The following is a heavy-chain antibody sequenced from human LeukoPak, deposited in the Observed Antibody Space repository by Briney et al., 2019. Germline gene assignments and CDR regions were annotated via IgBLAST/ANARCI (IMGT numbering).Heavy chain of an antibody. CDR1: AYTFTAYH. CDR3: ALVTAGNWWFDP. V-gene: IGHV1-2*02. CDR2: INPNSGGT. D-gene: IGHD2-21*02. J-gene: IGHJ5*02. Sequence: GASVKVSCQASAYTFTAYHMHWVRQAPGQGLEWMGWINPNSGGTNYAQKLQGRVTLTRDTSISTGYMELSSLRSDDTAVYYCALVTAGNWWFDPWGQGTLVTVSS.